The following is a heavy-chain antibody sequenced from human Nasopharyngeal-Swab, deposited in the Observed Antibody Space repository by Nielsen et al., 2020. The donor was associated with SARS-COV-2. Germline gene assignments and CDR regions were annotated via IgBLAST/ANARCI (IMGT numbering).Heavy chain of an antibody. CDR2: IDPSDSYT. Sequence: GESLKISCKGSGYSFTSYWLSWVRQMPGKGLEWMGRIDPSDSYTNYSPSFQGHVTISAEKSISTAYLQWSSLKASDTAMYYCARGTRGYYYYYMDVWGKGTTVTVSS. CDR1: GYSFTSYW. J-gene: IGHJ6*03. D-gene: IGHD2-2*01. V-gene: IGHV5-10-1*01. CDR3: ARGTRGYYYYYMDV.